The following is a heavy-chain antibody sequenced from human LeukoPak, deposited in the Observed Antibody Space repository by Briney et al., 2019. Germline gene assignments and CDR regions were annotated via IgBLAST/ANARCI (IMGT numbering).Heavy chain of an antibody. J-gene: IGHJ4*02. Sequence: GGSLRLSCAASGFTFSSYGMHWVRQAPGKGLEGVAFIRYDGSNKYYADSVKGRFTISRDNSKNTLYLQMNSLRAEDTAVYYCARDALTYYYDSSGYSGFPLFDYWGQGTLVTVSS. CDR3: ARDALTYYYDSSGYSGFPLFDY. D-gene: IGHD3-22*01. CDR2: IRYDGSNK. CDR1: GFTFSSYG. V-gene: IGHV3-30*02.